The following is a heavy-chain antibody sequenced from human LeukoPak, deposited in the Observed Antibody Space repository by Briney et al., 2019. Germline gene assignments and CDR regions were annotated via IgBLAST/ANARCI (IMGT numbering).Heavy chain of an antibody. CDR1: GYTFTGYY. Sequence: ASVKVSCKASGYTFTGYYMHWVRQAPGQGLEWMGWINPNSGGTNYAQKFQGRVTMTGDTSISTAYMELSRLRSDDTAVYYCAREIGYYYDSSGYYDTDYWGQGTLVTVSS. CDR2: INPNSGGT. V-gene: IGHV1-2*02. J-gene: IGHJ4*02. D-gene: IGHD3-22*01. CDR3: AREIGYYYDSSGYYDTDY.